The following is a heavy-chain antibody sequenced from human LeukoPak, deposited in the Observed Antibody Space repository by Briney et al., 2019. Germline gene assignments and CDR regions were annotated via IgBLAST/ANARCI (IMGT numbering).Heavy chain of an antibody. D-gene: IGHD4-23*01. CDR2: IKGDGGEK. V-gene: IGHV3-7*01. CDR3: VKDHRWASDY. Sequence: GGSLRLSCAGSGFTSRSYWMNWVRQAPGKELEWVANIKGDGGEKYADSVEGRFTISRDNAKNSVYLQMNILRVEDTAVYSCVKDHRWASDYWGQGTVVTVSS. J-gene: IGHJ4*02. CDR1: GFTSRSYW.